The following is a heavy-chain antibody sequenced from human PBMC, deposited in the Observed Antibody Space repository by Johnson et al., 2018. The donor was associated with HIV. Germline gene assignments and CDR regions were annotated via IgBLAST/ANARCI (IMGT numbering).Heavy chain of an antibody. Sequence: QVQLVESGGGVVQPGRSLRLSCAASGFTFSSYAMHWVRQAPGKGLEWVAVISYDGSNKYYADSVKGRFTISRDNSKNTLYLQMNSLRAEDTAVYHCARVLMRGAYYYDSSGFYIWGQGTMVTVSS. V-gene: IGHV3-30*14. CDR1: GFTFSSYA. CDR3: ARVLMRGAYYYDSSGFYI. D-gene: IGHD3-22*01. J-gene: IGHJ3*02. CDR2: ISYDGSNK.